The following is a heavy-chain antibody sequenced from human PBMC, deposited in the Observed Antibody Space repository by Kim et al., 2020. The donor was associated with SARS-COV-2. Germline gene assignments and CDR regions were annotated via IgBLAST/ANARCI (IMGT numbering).Heavy chain of an antibody. J-gene: IGHJ5*02. CDR1: GYTFTSYY. V-gene: IGHV1-46*01. CDR2: INPSGGST. CDR3: ARDYCSTTSCYYNSFDP. D-gene: IGHD2-2*01. Sequence: ASVKVSCKASGYTFTSYYMHWVRQAPGQGLEWMGIINPSGGSTSYAQKFQGRVTMTRDTSTSTVYMEPSSLRSEDTALYYCARDYCSTTSCYYNSFDPWGQGTLVTVSS.